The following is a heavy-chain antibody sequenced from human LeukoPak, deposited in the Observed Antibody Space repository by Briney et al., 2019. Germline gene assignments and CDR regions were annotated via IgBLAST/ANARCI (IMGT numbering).Heavy chain of an antibody. V-gene: IGHV1-2*02. J-gene: IGHJ5*02. D-gene: IGHD3-10*01. CDR2: INPNSGGT. CDR3: ARVKGGSGSYSWFDP. CDR1: GYTFTGYY. Sequence: ASVKVSCKASGYTFTGYYMHWVRQAPGQGLEWMGWINPNSGGTNYAQKFQGRVIMTRDTSISTAYMELSRLRSDDTAVYYCARVKGGSGSYSWFDPWGQGTLVTVSS.